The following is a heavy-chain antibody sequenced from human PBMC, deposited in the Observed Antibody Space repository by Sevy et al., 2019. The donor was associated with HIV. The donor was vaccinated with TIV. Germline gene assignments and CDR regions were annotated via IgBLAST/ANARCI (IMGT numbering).Heavy chain of an antibody. CDR2: IVVGSGVT. Sequence: ASVKVSCKASGFTFTSSAVQWVRQGRGQRLEWIGWIVVGSGVTNYAQKFQGRVTITRDISTSTVYMDLSSLRFEDTAVYYCAAEEMTTFGGAVRVFDSWGQGTTVTVSS. D-gene: IGHD3-16*01. V-gene: IGHV1-58*01. J-gene: IGHJ3*02. CDR3: AAEEMTTFGGAVRVFDS. CDR1: GFTFTSSA.